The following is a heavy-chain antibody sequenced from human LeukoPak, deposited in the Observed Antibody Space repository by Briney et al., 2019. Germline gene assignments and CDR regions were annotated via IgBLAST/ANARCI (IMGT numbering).Heavy chain of an antibody. CDR3: ARYRSSSWSPFDY. CDR2: IYTSGST. J-gene: IGHJ4*02. Sequence: PSETLSLTCTVSGGSISSSSYYWSWIRQPAGKGLEWIGRIYTSGSTNYNPSLKSRVTISVDTSKNQFSLKLSSVTAADTAVYYCARYRSSSWSPFDYWGQGTLVTVSS. D-gene: IGHD6-13*01. V-gene: IGHV4-61*02. CDR1: GGSISSSSYY.